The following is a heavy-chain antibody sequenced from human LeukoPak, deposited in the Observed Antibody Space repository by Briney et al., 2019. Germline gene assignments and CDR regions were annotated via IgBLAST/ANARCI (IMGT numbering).Heavy chain of an antibody. Sequence: ASVKVSCTASGYTFTGYYMHWVRQAPGQGLEWMGWISAYNGNTNYAQKLQGRVTMTTDTSTSTAYMELRSLRSDDTAVYYCARVIDYYDSSGFTYYFDYWGQGTLVTVSS. CDR1: GYTFTGYY. J-gene: IGHJ4*02. D-gene: IGHD3-22*01. V-gene: IGHV1-18*04. CDR3: ARVIDYYDSSGFTYYFDY. CDR2: ISAYNGNT.